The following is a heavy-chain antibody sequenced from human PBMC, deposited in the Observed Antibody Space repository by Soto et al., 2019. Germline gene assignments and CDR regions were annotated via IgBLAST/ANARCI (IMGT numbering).Heavy chain of an antibody. CDR3: AKAGSSWSEHFQH. CDR2: ISGSGGST. CDR1: GFTFSSYA. J-gene: IGHJ1*01. D-gene: IGHD6-13*01. V-gene: IGHV3-23*01. Sequence: EVQLLESGGGLVQPGGSLRLSCAASGFTFSSYAMSWVRQAPGKELEWVSAISGSGGSTYYADSVKGRFTISRDNSKNTLYLQMNSLRAEDTAVYYCAKAGSSWSEHFQHWGQGTLVTVSS.